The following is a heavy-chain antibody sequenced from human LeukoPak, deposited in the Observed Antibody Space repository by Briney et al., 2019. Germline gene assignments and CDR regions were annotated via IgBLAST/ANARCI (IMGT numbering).Heavy chain of an antibody. J-gene: IGHJ4*02. V-gene: IGHV3-23*01. CDR1: GFTFSSYA. CDR2: ISGSGGST. CDR3: AKGITIFGVVRVAGFDY. D-gene: IGHD3-3*01. Sequence: PGGSLRLSCAASGFTFSSYAMSWVRQAPGKGLEWVSAISGSGGSTYYADSVKGRFTISRDNSKNTLYLQMNSLRAEDTAVYYCAKGITIFGVVRVAGFDYWRQGTLVTVSS.